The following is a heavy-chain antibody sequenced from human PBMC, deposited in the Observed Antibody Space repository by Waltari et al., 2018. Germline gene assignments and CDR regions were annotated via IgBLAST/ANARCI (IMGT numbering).Heavy chain of an antibody. J-gene: IGHJ6*02. CDR3: ASLRFASGGMDV. Sequence: QVQLQESGPGLVKPSETLSLTCTVSGGSISSHYWSWIRQPPGKGLEWIGYIDYSGSTNYHPSLKRRVTISVATSKNQSSLKLSSVTASDTAVYSCASLRFASGGMDVWGPGTTVTVSS. CDR2: IDYSGST. V-gene: IGHV4-59*11. CDR1: GGSISSHY. D-gene: IGHD3-10*01.